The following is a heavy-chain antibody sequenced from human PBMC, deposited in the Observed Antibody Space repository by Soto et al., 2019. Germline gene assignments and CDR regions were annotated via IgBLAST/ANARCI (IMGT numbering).Heavy chain of an antibody. CDR1: GDTFTDSS. D-gene: IGHD5-12*01. CDR3: ARDLGGYDLYGPDM. V-gene: IGHV1-2*02. J-gene: IGHJ4*02. Sequence: GASVKVSCKTSGDTFTDSSMHWVRQAPGQGLEWMGWINLNSGDTNYAEKFRGRVTMTRDTSIITAYMELTRLKSDDTAVYYCARDLGGYDLYGPDMWGQGTLVTVSS. CDR2: INLNSGDT.